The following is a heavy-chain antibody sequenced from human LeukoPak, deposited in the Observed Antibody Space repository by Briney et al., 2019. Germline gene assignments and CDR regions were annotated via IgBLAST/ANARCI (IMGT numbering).Heavy chain of an antibody. J-gene: IGHJ6*03. CDR3: ARAGRVPAKEYYMDV. V-gene: IGHV1-18*01. CDR2: ISAYNGNT. D-gene: IGHD2-2*01. CDR1: GYTFTSYG. Sequence: ASVKVSCKASGYTFTSYGISWVRQAPGQGLEWMGWISAYNGNTNYAQKLQGRVTMTTDTSTGTAYMELRSLRSDDTAVYYCARAGRVPAKEYYMDVWGKGTTVTVSS.